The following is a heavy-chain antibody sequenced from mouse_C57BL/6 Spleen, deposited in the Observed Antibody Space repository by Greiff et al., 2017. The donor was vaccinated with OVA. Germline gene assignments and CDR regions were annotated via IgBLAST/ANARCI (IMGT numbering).Heavy chain of an antibody. CDR1: GFTFSDYG. D-gene: IGHD2-4*01. V-gene: IGHV5-17*01. CDR2: ISSGSSTI. J-gene: IGHJ3*01. CDR3: ARPEYDYDEGIAY. Sequence: DVHLVESGGGLVKPGGSLKLSCAASGFTFSDYGMHWVRQAPEKGLEWVAYISSGSSTIYYADTVKGRFTISRDNAKNTLFLQMTSLRSEDTAMYYCARPEYDYDEGIAYWGQGTLVTVSA.